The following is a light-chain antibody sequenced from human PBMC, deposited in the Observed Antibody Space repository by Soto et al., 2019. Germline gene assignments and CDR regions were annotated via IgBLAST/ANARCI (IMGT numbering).Light chain of an antibody. J-gene: IGKJ1*01. CDR2: DAS. CDR3: QHYDSFSGT. Sequence: DIQVTQSPSTLSASVGDTVTITCRASQSISSWLAWYQQKPGKAPKLLIYDASTLQSGVPSRFSGSGSGTEFTLTISSLQPDDFATYYCQHYDSFSGTFGRGTKVDIK. CDR1: QSISSW. V-gene: IGKV1-5*01.